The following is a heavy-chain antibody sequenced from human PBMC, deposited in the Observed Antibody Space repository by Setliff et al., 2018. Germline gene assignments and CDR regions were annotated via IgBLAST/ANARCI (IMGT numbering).Heavy chain of an antibody. J-gene: IGHJ4*02. CDR2: IIPIIGEP. CDR1: GGTFNTYG. Sequence: GASVKVSCKASGGTFNTYGLSWVRQAPGQGLEWMGGIIPIIGEPNYAQKFXGRVTITADESTSTAYMELRSLKSEDTAVYYCAREALQRAGLYFFDIWGQGMLVTVSS. V-gene: IGHV1-69*13. CDR3: AREALQRAGLYFFDI. D-gene: IGHD3-10*01.